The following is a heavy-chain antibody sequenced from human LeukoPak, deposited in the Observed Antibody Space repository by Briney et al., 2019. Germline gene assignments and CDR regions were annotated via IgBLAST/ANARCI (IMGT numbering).Heavy chain of an antibody. Sequence: PSETLSLTCTVSGGSISSYYWSWIRQPPGKGLEWIGYIYYSGSTNYNPSLKSRVTISVDTSKNQFSLKLSSVTAADTAVYYCASESEHIVVVTAIHWDYWGQGTLVTVSS. J-gene: IGHJ4*02. V-gene: IGHV4-59*08. D-gene: IGHD2-21*02. CDR2: IYYSGST. CDR1: GGSISSYY. CDR3: ASESEHIVVVTAIHWDY.